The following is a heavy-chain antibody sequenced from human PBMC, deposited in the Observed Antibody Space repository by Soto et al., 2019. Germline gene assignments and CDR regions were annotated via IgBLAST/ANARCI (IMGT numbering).Heavy chain of an antibody. CDR3: ARTFDYGDYVGYYYYGMDV. D-gene: IGHD4-17*01. CDR1: GFTFSSYG. J-gene: IGHJ6*02. V-gene: IGHV3-33*01. Sequence: QVQLVESGGGVVQPGRSLRLSCAASGFTFSSYGMHWVRQAPGKGLEWVAVIWYDGSNKYYADSVKGRFTISRDNSKNTLYLQMNSLRAEDTAVYYCARTFDYGDYVGYYYYGMDVWGQGTTVTVSS. CDR2: IWYDGSNK.